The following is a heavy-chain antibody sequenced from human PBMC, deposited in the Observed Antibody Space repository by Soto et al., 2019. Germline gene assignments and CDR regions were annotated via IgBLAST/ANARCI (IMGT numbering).Heavy chain of an antibody. V-gene: IGHV3-74*01. Sequence: GGSLRLSCAASGFTFSSYWMHWVRQAPGKGLVWVSRINSDGSSTSYADSVKGRFTISRDNAKNTLYLQMNSLRAEDTAVYYCARGRVYYYDSSGYYSSGYFDYWGQGTLVTVSS. CDR2: INSDGSST. J-gene: IGHJ4*02. CDR3: ARGRVYYYDSSGYYSSGYFDY. D-gene: IGHD3-22*01. CDR1: GFTFSSYW.